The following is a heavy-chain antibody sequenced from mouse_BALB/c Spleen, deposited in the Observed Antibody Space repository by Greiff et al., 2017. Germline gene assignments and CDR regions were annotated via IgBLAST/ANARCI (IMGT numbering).Heavy chain of an antibody. V-gene: IGHV2-9*02. CDR3: AREGDYGSSLYAMDY. D-gene: IGHD1-1*01. CDR1: GFSLTSYG. Sequence: QVQLKESGPGLVAPSQSLSITCTVSGFSLTSYGVHWVRQPPGKGLEWLGVIWAGGSTNYNSALMSRLSISKDNSKSQVFLKMNSLQTDDTAMYYCAREGDYGSSLYAMDYWGPGTSVTVSS. J-gene: IGHJ4*01. CDR2: IWAGGST.